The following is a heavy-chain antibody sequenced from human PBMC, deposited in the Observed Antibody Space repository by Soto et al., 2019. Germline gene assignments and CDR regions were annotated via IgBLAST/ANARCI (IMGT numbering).Heavy chain of an antibody. D-gene: IGHD6-13*01. CDR2: INPSGGST. CDR3: AGPSSSWQSRLNYPYGYYYYYGMDV. J-gene: IGHJ6*02. CDR1: GYTFTSYY. Sequence: EASVKVSCKASGYTFTSYYMHWVRQAPGQGLEWMGIINPSGGSTSYAQKFQGRVTMTRDTSTSTVYMELSSLRSEDTAVYYCAGPSSSWQSRLNYPYGYYYYYGMDVWGQGTTVTVSS. V-gene: IGHV1-46*01.